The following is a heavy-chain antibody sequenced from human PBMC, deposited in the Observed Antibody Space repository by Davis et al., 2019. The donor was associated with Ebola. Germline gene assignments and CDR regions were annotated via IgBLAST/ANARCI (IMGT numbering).Heavy chain of an antibody. Sequence: GESLKISCKGSGYSFTNYWIAWVRQMPGKGPEWMGIIYCGDSDTRYSPSFEGQVTISVDRSISTAYLQWSSLKASDIAMYYCARQESLYGSSDYWGQGTLVTVSS. D-gene: IGHD2/OR15-2a*01. J-gene: IGHJ4*02. CDR1: GYSFTNYW. CDR2: IYCGDSDT. V-gene: IGHV5-51*01. CDR3: ARQESLYGSSDY.